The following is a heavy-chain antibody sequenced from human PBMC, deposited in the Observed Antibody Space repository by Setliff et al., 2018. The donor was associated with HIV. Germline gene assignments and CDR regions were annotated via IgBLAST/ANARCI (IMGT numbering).Heavy chain of an antibody. CDR1: GGFISSGTNY. Sequence: PSETLSLTCSVSGGFISSGTNYWSWIRQPAGKGLEWIGRIYTSGSTNYNPSLKSRVTISVDTSKNQFSLKLSSVTAADTAVYYCARELGLGTYYYDSTGYPKANAFDIWGQGTMVTVS. CDR2: IYTSGST. D-gene: IGHD3-22*01. J-gene: IGHJ3*02. V-gene: IGHV4-61*02. CDR3: ARELGLGTYYYDSTGYPKANAFDI.